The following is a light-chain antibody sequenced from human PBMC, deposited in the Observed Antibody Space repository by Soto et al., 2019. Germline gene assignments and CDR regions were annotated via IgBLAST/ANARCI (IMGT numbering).Light chain of an antibody. J-gene: IGKJ1*01. Sequence: EIVLTQSPATLSSSPGETATLSCRASQYVGSRLAWYQHKPGQAPRLLIYYMSKRATGIPARFSGSGSGTDFTLTISSLAPEDFAIYYCQQRQSLPRTFGQGTKVEIK. CDR3: QQRQSLPRT. CDR2: YMS. V-gene: IGKV3-11*01. CDR1: QYVGSR.